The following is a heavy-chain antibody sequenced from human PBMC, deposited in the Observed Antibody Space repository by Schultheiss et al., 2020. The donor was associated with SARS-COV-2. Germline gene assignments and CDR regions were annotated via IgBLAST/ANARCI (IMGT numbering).Heavy chain of an antibody. CDR2: ISGSGGST. J-gene: IGHJ4*02. V-gene: IGHV3-23*01. CDR1: GFTFSSYA. CDR3: AKDQHPVVPVAMGLDY. D-gene: IGHD2-2*01. Sequence: GGSLRLSCAASGFTFSSYAMSWVRQAPGKGLEWVSAISGSGGSTYYADSVKGRFTISRDNSKNTLYLQMNSLRAEDTAVFYCAKDQHPVVPVAMGLDYWGQGTLVTVSS.